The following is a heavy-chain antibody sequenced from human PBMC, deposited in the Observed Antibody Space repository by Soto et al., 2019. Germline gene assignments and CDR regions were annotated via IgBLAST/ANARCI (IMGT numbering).Heavy chain of an antibody. D-gene: IGHD3-3*01. CDR3: ARGAVYYYFWSGYYPDY. CDR1: GFTFSSYS. V-gene: IGHV3-48*02. J-gene: IGHJ4*02. CDR2: ISSSSRTI. Sequence: EVQLVESGGGLVQPGGSLRLSCAASGFTFSSYSMNWVRQAPGKGLEWGSYISSSSRTIFYADSVKGRFTISRDNAKNSRYRQMNSLRDDNTAVYYCARGAVYYYFWSGYYPDYWFEGALITVTS.